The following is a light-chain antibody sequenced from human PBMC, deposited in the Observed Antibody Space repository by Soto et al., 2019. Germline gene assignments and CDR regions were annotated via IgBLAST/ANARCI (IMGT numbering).Light chain of an antibody. V-gene: IGKV3-15*01. Sequence: MTQSPSALSASVGDRVTITCRASQSVSSNLAWYQQRPGQAPRLLIYGASTRATSIPARFSGSGSETEFTLTISSLKSEDFAFYYCQQYNLWPRTFGQGTKVDIK. CDR1: QSVSSN. CDR2: GAS. J-gene: IGKJ1*01. CDR3: QQYNLWPRT.